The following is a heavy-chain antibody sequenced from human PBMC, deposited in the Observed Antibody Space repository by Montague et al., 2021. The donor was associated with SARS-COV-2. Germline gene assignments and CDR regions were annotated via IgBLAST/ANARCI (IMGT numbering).Heavy chain of an antibody. V-gene: IGHV4-39*07. J-gene: IGHJ3*02. CDR1: RDSISSHNYF. CDR3: AKDGEALAWGTFDI. CDR2: VDYSGLT. D-gene: IGHD3-10*01. Sequence: SETLSLTCTVSRDSISSHNYFWAWIRQPPGKGLEWIGSVDYSGLTFYNPSLESRVTISVDTSKKQFSLKVNSVTAADTAVYCCAKDGEALAWGTFDIWGQGTMVTVSS.